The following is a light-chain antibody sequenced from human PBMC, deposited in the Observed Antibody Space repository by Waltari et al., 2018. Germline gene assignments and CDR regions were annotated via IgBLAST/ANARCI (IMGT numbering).Light chain of an antibody. CDR1: HSVNWY. Sequence: EIVLTQSPATLSLSPGERATLSCRASHSVNWYLAWYQQRPGQAPRLLIYDASNRATGIPARFSGSGSGTDFTLTISSLEPEDFAVYYCQQRTNWPFTFGGGTKVEIK. J-gene: IGKJ4*01. CDR3: QQRTNWPFT. CDR2: DAS. V-gene: IGKV3-11*01.